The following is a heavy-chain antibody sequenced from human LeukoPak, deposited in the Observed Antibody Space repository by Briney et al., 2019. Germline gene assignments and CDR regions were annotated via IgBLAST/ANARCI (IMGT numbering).Heavy chain of an antibody. CDR3: ARVFLGYCSGGSCSDDY. CDR1: GYTFTGYY. CDR2: INPNSGGT. V-gene: IGHV1-2*02. D-gene: IGHD2-15*01. J-gene: IGHJ4*02. Sequence: SVKVSCKASGYTFTGYYMHWVRQAPGQGLEWMGWINPNSGGTNYAQKFQGRVTMTRDTSISTAYMELSRLRSDDTAVYYCARVFLGYCSGGSCSDDYWGQGTLVTVSS.